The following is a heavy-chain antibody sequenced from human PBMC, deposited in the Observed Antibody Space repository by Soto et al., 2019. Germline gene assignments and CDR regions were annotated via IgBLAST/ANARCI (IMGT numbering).Heavy chain of an antibody. CDR2: ISYDGSKK. J-gene: IGHJ4*02. CDR1: GFTFSSYA. D-gene: IGHD1-1*01. CDR3: ARDRDWKESCFDY. Sequence: QVQLVDSGGGVVQPGRSLRLSCAASGFTFSSYAMHWVRQAPGKGLEWVAVISYDGSKKYYADSVKGRFTISRENSKNTLYLQMNSLRAEDTDVYYCARDRDWKESCFDYWGQGTLVTVSS. V-gene: IGHV3-30-3*01.